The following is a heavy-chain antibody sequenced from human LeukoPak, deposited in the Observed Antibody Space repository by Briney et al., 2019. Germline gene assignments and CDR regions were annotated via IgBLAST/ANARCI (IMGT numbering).Heavy chain of an antibody. D-gene: IGHD6-13*01. J-gene: IGHJ4*02. CDR3: ARKISTHYDY. CDR1: GFTFSSYS. Sequence: GGSLRLSCAASGFTFSSYSMNWVRQVPGKGLEWVSSISGDSKYIYYADSVQGRFTISRDNAKNSLYLHMDGLRAEDTAFYYCARKISTHYDYWGQGTLVTVSS. CDR2: ISGDSKYI. V-gene: IGHV3-21*01.